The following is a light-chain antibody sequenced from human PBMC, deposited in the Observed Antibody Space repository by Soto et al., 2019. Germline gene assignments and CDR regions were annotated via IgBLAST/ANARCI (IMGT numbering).Light chain of an antibody. Sequence: QSVLTQPPSASGTPGQRVTISCSGRSSNIGPNYVYWYQHLPGTAPKLLIYKNNQRPSGVPDRFSGSKSGTSASLAISGLRSQDEADYYCTTWDGSLNIWVFGGGTKLTVL. CDR2: KNN. CDR3: TTWDGSLNIWV. V-gene: IGLV1-47*01. CDR1: SSNIGPNY. J-gene: IGLJ3*02.